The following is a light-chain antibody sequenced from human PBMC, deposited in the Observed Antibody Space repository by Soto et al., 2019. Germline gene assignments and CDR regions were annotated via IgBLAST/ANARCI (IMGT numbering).Light chain of an antibody. J-gene: IGLJ1*01. Sequence: QSVLTQPASVSGSPGQSITISCTGTSSDVGSYNLVSWYQQHPGKAPKPMIYEGSTRPSGVSNRFSGSKSGNTASLTISGPQAEEEAYYFGRPFAGRSTLVFGTGTKVTVL. CDR3: RPFAGRSTLV. CDR2: EGS. CDR1: SSDVGSYNL. V-gene: IGLV2-23*01.